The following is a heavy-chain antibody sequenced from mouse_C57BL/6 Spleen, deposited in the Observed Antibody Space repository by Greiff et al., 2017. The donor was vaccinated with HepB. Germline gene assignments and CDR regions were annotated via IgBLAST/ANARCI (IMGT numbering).Heavy chain of an antibody. Sequence: VKLMESGAELVRPGASVTLSCKASGYTFTDYEMHWVKQTPVHGLEWIGAIDPETGGTAYNQKFKGKAILTADKSSSTAYMELSSLTSEDSAVYFCARGKPCCGIDYWGQGTSVTVSS. D-gene: IGHD3-3*01. V-gene: IGHV1-15*01. CDR3: ARGKPCCGIDY. CDR2: IDPETGGT. CDR1: GYTFTDYE. J-gene: IGHJ4*01.